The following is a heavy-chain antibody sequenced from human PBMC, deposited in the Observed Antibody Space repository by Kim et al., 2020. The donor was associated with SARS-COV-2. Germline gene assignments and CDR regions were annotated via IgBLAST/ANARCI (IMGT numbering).Heavy chain of an antibody. J-gene: IGHJ4*02. Sequence: GGSLRLSYIASGFSFSNYWMAWVRQAPGKGPEWVANIKYDESERYYVDSVKGRFIISRDNGKRSLYLQMDSLRAEDTALYYCARDVGGNLENWGQGTLVTVSS. V-gene: IGHV3-7*01. D-gene: IGHD2-15*01. CDR3: ARDVGGNLEN. CDR1: GFSFSNYW. CDR2: IKYDESER.